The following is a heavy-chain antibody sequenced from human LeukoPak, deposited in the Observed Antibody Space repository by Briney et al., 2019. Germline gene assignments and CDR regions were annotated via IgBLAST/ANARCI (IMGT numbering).Heavy chain of an antibody. D-gene: IGHD4-17*01. CDR1: GFTFSDYA. J-gene: IGHJ4*02. Sequence: GGSLRLSCVGSGFTFSDYAIHWVRQAPGKGLEWVAVASHDEVGKQFADSVKGRFTLSRDNSRDSVHLHMNRLRDEDTGVYYCAKDRGYGEHEPFESWGQGSLVTVSS. V-gene: IGHV3-30*18. CDR3: AKDRGYGEHEPFES. CDR2: ASHDEVGK.